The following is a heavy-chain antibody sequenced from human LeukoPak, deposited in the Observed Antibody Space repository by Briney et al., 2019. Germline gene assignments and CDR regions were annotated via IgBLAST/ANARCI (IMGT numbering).Heavy chain of an antibody. CDR1: GFTVSSNY. D-gene: IGHD3-10*01. Sequence: SGGSLRLSCAASGFTVSSNYMSWVRQAPGEGLEWVSVIYAGGSTYYADSVRGRFTISRDNSKNTLYLQMNSLRAEDTAVYYCASLPLYSYGSGSYYEWGQGTLVTVSS. V-gene: IGHV3-66*01. CDR2: IYAGGST. J-gene: IGHJ4*02. CDR3: ASLPLYSYGSGSYYE.